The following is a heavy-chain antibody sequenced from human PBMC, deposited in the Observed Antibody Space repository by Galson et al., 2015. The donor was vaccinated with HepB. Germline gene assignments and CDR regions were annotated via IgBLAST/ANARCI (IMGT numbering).Heavy chain of an antibody. CDR2: INPNSGGT. V-gene: IGHV1-2*02. CDR3: ARDLAAGAVHYYYGMDV. Sequence: SVKVSCKASGYSFTGYYMHWVRQAPGQGLEWMGWINPNSGGTNYAQKFKGRVTMTRDTSISKAYMELIRLRSDDTAVYYCARDLAAGAVHYYYGMDVWGQGTTVTVSS. D-gene: IGHD7-27*01. J-gene: IGHJ6*02. CDR1: GYSFTGYY.